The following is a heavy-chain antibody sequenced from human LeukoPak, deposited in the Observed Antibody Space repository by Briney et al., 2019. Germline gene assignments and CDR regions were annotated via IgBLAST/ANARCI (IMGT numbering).Heavy chain of an antibody. V-gene: IGHV1-2*02. J-gene: IGHJ2*01. D-gene: IGHD5-24*01. CDR3: ARGWLQPYWYFDL. CDR2: INPNSDYA. CDR1: GYTFTDYY. Sequence: ASVKVSCKASGYTFTDYYIHWVRLAPGQGLEWMGWINPNSDYANYAQRFQGRVTMTRDTSISTAYMDLSSLRSDDTAVYYCARGWLQPYWYFDLWGRGTLVTVSS.